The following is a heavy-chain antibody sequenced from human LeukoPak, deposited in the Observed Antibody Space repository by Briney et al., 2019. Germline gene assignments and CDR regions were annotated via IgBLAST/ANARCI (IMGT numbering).Heavy chain of an antibody. CDR3: ARQYGSANDWYHFDY. D-gene: IGHD3-9*01. J-gene: IGHJ4*02. Sequence: SETLSLTCSVSGASPRSSTYYWGWIRQPPGTGLEWIGSIYSTGSAYYNPSLVSRVTMSVDTSKNQFSLKARSVTATDTGIYYCARQYGSANDWYHFDYWGQGILVTVSS. V-gene: IGHV4-39*01. CDR2: IYSTGSA. CDR1: GASPRSSTYY.